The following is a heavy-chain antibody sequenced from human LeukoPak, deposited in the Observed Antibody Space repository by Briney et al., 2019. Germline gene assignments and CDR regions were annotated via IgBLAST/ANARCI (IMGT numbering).Heavy chain of an antibody. CDR2: ITGSSSYI. Sequence: PGGSLRLSCAASGFTFSSYSMNWVRQAPGKGLEWVSSITGSSSYIFYVDSVKGRFTISRDNSKNSPYLQMNSLRAEDTAVYYCARGGDWGYDWGQGTLVTVSS. D-gene: IGHD2-21*02. CDR1: GFTFSSYS. CDR3: ARGGDWGYD. V-gene: IGHV3-21*01. J-gene: IGHJ4*02.